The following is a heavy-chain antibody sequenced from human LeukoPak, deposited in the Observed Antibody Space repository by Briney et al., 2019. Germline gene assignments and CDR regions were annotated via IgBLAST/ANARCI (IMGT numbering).Heavy chain of an antibody. CDR3: ARPGAAGTTEDC. V-gene: IGHV4-39*01. CDR2: ISYSGNT. D-gene: IGHD1-1*01. CDR1: GGSISSTPYY. Sequence: SETLSLTCNVSGGSISSTPYYWGWIRQPPGKRLEWIGTISYSGNTYYNPSLKSRVTISVDTSKNQFSLRLTSLTAADTAVYYCARPGAAGTTEDCWGQGTLVTVSS. J-gene: IGHJ4*02.